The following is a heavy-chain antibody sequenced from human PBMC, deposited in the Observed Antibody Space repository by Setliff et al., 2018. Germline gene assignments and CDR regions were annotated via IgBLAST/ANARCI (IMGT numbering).Heavy chain of an antibody. V-gene: IGHV5-51*01. Sequence: PGESLKISCKGSGYSFTSNWIAWVRQMPGKGLECMGIIYPGNSNTRYSPPFQGQVTISADKSIGTAYLQWSSLKASDTAIYYCARRGWGSSSGDCYSPKGCYYYYMDVWGKGTTVTVSS. D-gene: IGHD2-21*02. CDR3: ARRGWGSSSGDCYSPKGCYYYYMDV. CDR1: GYSFTSNW. CDR2: IYPGNSNT. J-gene: IGHJ6*03.